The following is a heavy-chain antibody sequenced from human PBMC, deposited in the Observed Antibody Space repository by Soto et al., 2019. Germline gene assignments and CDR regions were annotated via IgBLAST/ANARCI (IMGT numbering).Heavy chain of an antibody. J-gene: IGHJ6*02. D-gene: IGHD1-26*01. V-gene: IGHV4-39*01. Sequence: SETLSLTCTVSGGSVRSSSYYWDWIRQSPGKGLEWIGHIYYNGRTYYNPSLKSRVTISVDTSKNQFSLNLSSVTAADTAVYYCGRRPKSGSFHYYGVDVWGRGTTVTVSS. CDR1: GGSVRSSSYY. CDR2: IYYNGRT. CDR3: GRRPKSGSFHYYGVDV.